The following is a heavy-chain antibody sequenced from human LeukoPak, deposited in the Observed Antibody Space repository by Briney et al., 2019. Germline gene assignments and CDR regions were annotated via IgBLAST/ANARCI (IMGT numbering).Heavy chain of an antibody. V-gene: IGHV4-59*11. CDR2: ISSIGST. CDR1: XXXFSXHY. D-gene: IGHD4-17*01. CDR3: ARDPTTVTKGFDI. J-gene: IGHJ3*02. Sequence: SETXSLTCXXSXXXFSXHYWXWIRQPPGKGLEWMGYISSIGSTNYNPSLKSRVTISVDTSKKQFSLKMTSVTAADTAAYYRARDPTTVTKGFDIWGQGTMVTVSS.